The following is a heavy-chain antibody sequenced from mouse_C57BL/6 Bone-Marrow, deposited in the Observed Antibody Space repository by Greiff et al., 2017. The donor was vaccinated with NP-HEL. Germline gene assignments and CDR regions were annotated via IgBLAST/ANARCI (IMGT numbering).Heavy chain of an antibody. J-gene: IGHJ2*01. D-gene: IGHD2-5*01. CDR3: ARVYYSNSYFDY. CDR1: GFTFSDYG. Sequence: EVKLMESGGGLVKPGGSLKLSCAASGFTFSDYGMHWVRQAPEKGLEWVAYISSGSSTIYYADTVKGRFTISRDNAKNTLFLQMTSLRSEDTAMYYCARVYYSNSYFDYWGQGTTLTVSS. V-gene: IGHV5-17*01. CDR2: ISSGSSTI.